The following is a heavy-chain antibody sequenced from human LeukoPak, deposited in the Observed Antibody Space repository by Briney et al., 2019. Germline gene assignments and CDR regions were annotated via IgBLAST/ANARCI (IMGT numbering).Heavy chain of an antibody. CDR2: ISDSGSSI. CDR1: GFTFSSYE. J-gene: IGHJ6*02. V-gene: IGHV3-48*03. CDR3: ARRLPYYGMDG. Sequence: GGSLRLSCASSGFTFSSYEMNWVRQAPGKGLELVPYISDSGSSIYLADSVKGRFTISRDNAKNSLYLQMNGLRDEDTAVYYCARRLPYYGMDGWGQGTTVTVSS.